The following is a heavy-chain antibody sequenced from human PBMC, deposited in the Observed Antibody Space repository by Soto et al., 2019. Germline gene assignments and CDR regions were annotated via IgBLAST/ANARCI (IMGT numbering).Heavy chain of an antibody. Sequence: GGSLRLSCAASGFTFSTHWMHWVRQAPGKGLVWVSRINSDGSTTNYVDSVKGRFTISRDNAKNTVYLQMNSLRAEDTAVYYCARVPTGGYDRVWGQGTLVTVSS. CDR2: INSDGSTT. J-gene: IGHJ4*02. V-gene: IGHV3-74*01. CDR1: GFTFSTHW. CDR3: ARVPTGGYDRV. D-gene: IGHD5-12*01.